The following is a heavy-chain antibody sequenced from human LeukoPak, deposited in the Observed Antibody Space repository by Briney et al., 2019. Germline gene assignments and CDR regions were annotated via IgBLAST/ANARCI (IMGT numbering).Heavy chain of an antibody. D-gene: IGHD2-2*01. Sequence: GGSLRLSCAASGFTFTDYYMSGIRQAPGKGLGWVSYISSSGSTKNYAGSVKGGFTISRDNAKNSLYLHMNSLRAQHPPVYLLGGVNWSSTSCYDFGYRGPGT. V-gene: IGHV3-11*01. CDR2: ISSSGSTK. J-gene: IGHJ4*02. CDR3: GGVNWSSTSCYDFGY. CDR1: GFTFTDYY.